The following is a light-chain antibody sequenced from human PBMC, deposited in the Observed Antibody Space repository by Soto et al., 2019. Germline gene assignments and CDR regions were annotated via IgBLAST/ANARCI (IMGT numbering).Light chain of an antibody. CDR2: LNSDGSN. J-gene: IGLJ3*02. V-gene: IGLV4-69*01. Sequence: QSVLTQSPSASASLGASVKLTCTLSSGHSSYAIAWHQQQPEKGPRYLMKLNSDGSNNQGDGIPDRFSGSSSGAERYLTICGLESEDEADYYCQPWGTGIQVFGGGTKVTVL. CDR1: SGHSSYA. CDR3: QPWGTGIQV.